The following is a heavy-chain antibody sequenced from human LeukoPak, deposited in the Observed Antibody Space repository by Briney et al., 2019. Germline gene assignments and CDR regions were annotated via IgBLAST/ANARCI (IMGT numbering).Heavy chain of an antibody. CDR1: GGSISSSSYY. CDR3: ARRGYSGSGSYFDY. J-gene: IGHJ4*02. D-gene: IGHD3-10*01. V-gene: IGHV4-39*01. Sequence: SETLSLTCTVSGGSISSSSYYWGWIRQPPGKGLEWIGSIYYSGSTYYNPSLKSRVTISVDTSKNQFSLKLSSVTAADTAVYYCARRGYSGSGSYFDYWGQGTLVTVSS. CDR2: IYYSGST.